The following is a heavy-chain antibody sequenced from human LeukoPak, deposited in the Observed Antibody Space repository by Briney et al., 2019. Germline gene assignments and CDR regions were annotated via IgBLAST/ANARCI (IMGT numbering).Heavy chain of an antibody. V-gene: IGHV4-39*01. CDR1: GGSISSSSYY. J-gene: IGHJ4*02. D-gene: IGHD3-10*02. Sequence: SETLSLTCTVSGGSISSSSYYWGWIRQPPGKGLEWIGSIYYSGSTYYNPSLKSRVTISVDTSKNQFSLKLSSVTAADTAVYYCARQECSGSYYTSFDYWGQGTLVTVSS. CDR3: ARQECSGSYYTSFDY. CDR2: IYYSGST.